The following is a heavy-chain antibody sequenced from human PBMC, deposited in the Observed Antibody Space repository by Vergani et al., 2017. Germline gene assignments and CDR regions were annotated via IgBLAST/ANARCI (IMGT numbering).Heavy chain of an antibody. Sequence: EVQLVESGGGVVRPGGSLRLSCAASGFTFDDYGMSWVRQAPGKGLEWVSGINWNGGGTGYADSVKGRFTISRDNAKNSLYLQMNSLRAEDTALYYCARGAYSSGWYGRLDAFDIWGQGTMVTVSS. J-gene: IGHJ3*02. V-gene: IGHV3-20*04. CDR2: INWNGGGT. D-gene: IGHD6-19*01. CDR1: GFTFDDYG. CDR3: ARGAYSSGWYGRLDAFDI.